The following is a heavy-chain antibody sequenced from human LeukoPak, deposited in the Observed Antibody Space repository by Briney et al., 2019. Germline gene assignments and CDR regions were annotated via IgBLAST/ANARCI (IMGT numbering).Heavy chain of an antibody. D-gene: IGHD6-19*01. Sequence: SETLSLTCTVSGGSISSGSYYWSWIRQPAGKGLEWIGRIYTSGSTNYNPSLKSRVTISVDTSKNQFSLKLSSVTAADTAVYYCASNPFYSSGWQIDYWGQGTLVTVSS. J-gene: IGHJ4*02. CDR3: ASNPFYSSGWQIDY. V-gene: IGHV4-61*02. CDR1: GGSISSGSYY. CDR2: IYTSGST.